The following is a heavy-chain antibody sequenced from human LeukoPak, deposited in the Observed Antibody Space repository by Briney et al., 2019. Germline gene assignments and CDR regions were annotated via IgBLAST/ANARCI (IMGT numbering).Heavy chain of an antibody. D-gene: IGHD3-22*01. CDR3: ASDGIDYYDSSGYHDAFDI. CDR1: GFTVSSNY. J-gene: IGHJ3*02. Sequence: GGSLRLSCAASGFTVSSNYMSWVRQAPGKGLERVSVIYSGGSTYYADSVKGRFTISRDNSKNTLYLQMNSLRAEDTAVYYCASDGIDYYDSSGYHDAFDIWGQGTMVTVSS. V-gene: IGHV3-66*01. CDR2: IYSGGST.